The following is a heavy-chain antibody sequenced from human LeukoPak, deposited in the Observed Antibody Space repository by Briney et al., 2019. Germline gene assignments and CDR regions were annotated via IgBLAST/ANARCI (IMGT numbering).Heavy chain of an antibody. CDR2: IKNDGTVK. D-gene: IGHD5-18*01. Sequence: GSLTLSCAASGFTFSYHRMTWVRQAPGKGLEWVANIKNDGTVKNYVDSVKGRFTISRDNAKNSLYPQMNSLRAEDTGVYYCAKDSYSKGDYWGQGVLVTVSS. J-gene: IGHJ4*02. CDR1: GFTFSYHR. CDR3: AKDSYSKGDY. V-gene: IGHV3-7*01.